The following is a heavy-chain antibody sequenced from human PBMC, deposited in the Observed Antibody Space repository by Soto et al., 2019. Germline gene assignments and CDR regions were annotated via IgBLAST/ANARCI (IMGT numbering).Heavy chain of an antibody. Sequence: QVQLVQSGAEVKKPGASVKVSCKASDYTFTTYGNTWVRQAPGQGLEWMGWISGYNDNTYYTQKLQGRVTMTTDTSTSTAYMELTSLRSDDTAVYYCAREYCANAVCYLPDYWGQGTLVTVSS. D-gene: IGHD2-8*01. CDR1: DYTFTTYG. V-gene: IGHV1-18*01. CDR3: AREYCANAVCYLPDY. CDR2: ISGYNDNT. J-gene: IGHJ4*02.